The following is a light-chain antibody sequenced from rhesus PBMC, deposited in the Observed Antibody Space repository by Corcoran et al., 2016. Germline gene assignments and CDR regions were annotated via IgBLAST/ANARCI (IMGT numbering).Light chain of an antibody. V-gene: IGKV1-22*01. CDR3: LQYNNIPWT. CDR2: KAS. J-gene: IGKJ1*01. CDR1: QSISSW. Sequence: DIQMTQSPSSLSASIGDTVTITCRASQSISSWLDWYQQKAGKAPNLLSYKASSLQRGVPSRFSGSGSGTEFNLTISSLQPEDFATYYCLQYNNIPWTFGQGTKVEIK.